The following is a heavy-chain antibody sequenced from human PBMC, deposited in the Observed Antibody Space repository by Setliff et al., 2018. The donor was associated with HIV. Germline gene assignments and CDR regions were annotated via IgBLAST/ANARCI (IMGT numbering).Heavy chain of an antibody. J-gene: IGHJ6*02. CDR3: ARDVEHMMDV. CDR2: ISTYSDET. V-gene: IGHV1-18*01. CDR1: GYTFTTYG. Sequence: ASVKVSCKPSGYTFTTYGLSWVRQAPGQGLEWMGWISTYSDETSSSQNLQGRVTMTTDTSTSIAYMELRSLRSDDTAVYYCARDVEHMMDVWGQGTTVTVSS.